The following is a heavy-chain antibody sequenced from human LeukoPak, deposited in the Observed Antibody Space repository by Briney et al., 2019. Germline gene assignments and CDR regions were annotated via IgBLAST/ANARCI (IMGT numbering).Heavy chain of an antibody. CDR3: AKDPAYYDSSGYYLDY. D-gene: IGHD3-22*01. CDR2: ISSSNSYI. Sequence: GGSLRLSCAASGFTFSSYTMNWVRQAPGKGLEWVSSISSSNSYIYYADSMKGRFTISRDNAKNSLYLQMNSLRAEDTAVYYCAKDPAYYDSSGYYLDYWGQGTLVTVSS. J-gene: IGHJ4*02. V-gene: IGHV3-21*01. CDR1: GFTFSSYT.